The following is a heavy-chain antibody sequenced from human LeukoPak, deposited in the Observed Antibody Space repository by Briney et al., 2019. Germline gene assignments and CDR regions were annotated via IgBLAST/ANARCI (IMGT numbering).Heavy chain of an antibody. CDR2: INPSGGST. Sequence: ASVKVSCKASGYTFTSYGISWVRQAPGQGLEWMGIINPSGGSTSYAQKFQGRVTMTRDMSTSTVYMELSSLRSEDTAVYYCARKDDSSEFDYWGQGTLVTVSS. D-gene: IGHD3-22*01. J-gene: IGHJ4*02. CDR1: GYTFTSYG. V-gene: IGHV1-46*01. CDR3: ARKDDSSEFDY.